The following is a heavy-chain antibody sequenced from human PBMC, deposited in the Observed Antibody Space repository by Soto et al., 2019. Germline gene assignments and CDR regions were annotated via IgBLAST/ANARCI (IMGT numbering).Heavy chain of an antibody. CDR2: ISAYSGNT. D-gene: IGHD3-22*01. J-gene: IGHJ4*02. CDR1: GYTFSSYG. V-gene: IGHV1-18*01. Sequence: QVQLVQSXXXVXXXGASVKVSCKTYGYTFSSYGLSWVRQAPGQGLEWMGWISAYSGNTVYTQRFKGRLTMATDTSTATAYMELRSLRSDDPAVYYCARDFYESSGYCDYWGQGTLVTVSS. CDR3: ARDFYESSGYCDY.